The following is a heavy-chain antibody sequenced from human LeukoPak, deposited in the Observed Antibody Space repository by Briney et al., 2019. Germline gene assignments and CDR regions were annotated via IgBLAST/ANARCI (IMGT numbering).Heavy chain of an antibody. CDR3: ARGRSWFGPYYMDV. D-gene: IGHD3-16*01. CDR1: GGSFSDYY. V-gene: IGHV4-34*01. J-gene: IGHJ6*03. Sequence: KTSETLSLTCAVYGGSFSDYYWSWIRQPPGKGLEWIEEIKHSGSTNYNPSLKSRVTISVDTSKNQFSLKLSSVTAADTAVYYCARGRSWFGPYYMDVWGKGTTVTVSS. CDR2: IKHSGST.